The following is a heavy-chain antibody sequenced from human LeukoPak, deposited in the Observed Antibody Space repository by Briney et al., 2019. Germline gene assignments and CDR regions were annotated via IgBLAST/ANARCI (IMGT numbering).Heavy chain of an antibody. CDR2: IKQDGSEK. V-gene: IGHV3-7*01. CDR3: ASPRYFDYYYFDY. D-gene: IGHD3-9*01. Sequence: PGGSLRLSCAASGFTFSSYWMSWVRQAPGKGLEWVANIKQDGSEKYYVDSVKGRFTISRDNARNSLSLQMNSLRAEDTAVYYCASPRYFDYYYFDYWGQGTLVTVSS. CDR1: GFTFSSYW. J-gene: IGHJ4*02.